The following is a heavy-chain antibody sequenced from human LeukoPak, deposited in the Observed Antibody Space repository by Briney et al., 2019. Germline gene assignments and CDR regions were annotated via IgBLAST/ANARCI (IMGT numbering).Heavy chain of an antibody. Sequence: ASVKVSCKASAYTFTNYYMHWVRQAPGQGLEWMGIIHSGGGSTTYAQKFQGRVTMTRDTSTSTVYMEVSSLRSEDTAVYYCARDGTHHSWDYWGQGTLVTVSS. CDR1: AYTFTNYY. V-gene: IGHV1-46*01. J-gene: IGHJ4*02. CDR3: ARDGTHHSWDY. CDR2: IHSGGGST. D-gene: IGHD1-1*01.